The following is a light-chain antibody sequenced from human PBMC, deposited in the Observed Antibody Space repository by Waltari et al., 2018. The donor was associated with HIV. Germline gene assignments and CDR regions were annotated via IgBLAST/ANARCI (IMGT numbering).Light chain of an antibody. V-gene: IGKV2-30*01. Sequence: DVVMTQSPLSLPVPLGQPASISCRSSRSLVYSDGDTYLNWFHQRPGQSPRRLIYKVSNRDSAVPDRFSGSGSGTVFTLKISRVEAEDVGIYYCMQGTHWPPTFGGGTKVEI. CDR2: KVS. CDR3: MQGTHWPPT. CDR1: RSLVYSDGDTY. J-gene: IGKJ4*01.